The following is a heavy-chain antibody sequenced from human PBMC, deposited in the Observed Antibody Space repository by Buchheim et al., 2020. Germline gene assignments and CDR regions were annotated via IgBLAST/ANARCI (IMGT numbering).Heavy chain of an antibody. V-gene: IGHV4-30-4*01. CDR3: AREVTTGPRVDYYYGMDV. Sequence: QVQLQESGPGLVKPSQTLSLSCTVSGGSISSGDYYWSWIRQPPGKGLEWIGYIYYSGSTYYNPSLKSRVTISVDTSKNQFSLKLSSVTAADTAVYYCAREVTTGPRVDYYYGMDVWGQGTT. CDR1: GGSISSGDYY. D-gene: IGHD4-17*01. J-gene: IGHJ6*02. CDR2: IYYSGST.